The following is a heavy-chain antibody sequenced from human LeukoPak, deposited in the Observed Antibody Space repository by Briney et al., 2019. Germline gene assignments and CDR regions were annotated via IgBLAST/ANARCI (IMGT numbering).Heavy chain of an antibody. Sequence: SETLSLTCTVSGGSISSSSYYWGWIRQPPGKGLEWIGSIYYSGSTYYNPSLKGRVTISVDTSKNQFSLNLRSVTAADTAVYYCARDNYYDSSGYQDYWGQGTLVTVSS. CDR2: IYYSGST. J-gene: IGHJ4*02. V-gene: IGHV4-39*07. CDR3: ARDNYYDSSGYQDY. D-gene: IGHD3-22*01. CDR1: GGSISSSSYY.